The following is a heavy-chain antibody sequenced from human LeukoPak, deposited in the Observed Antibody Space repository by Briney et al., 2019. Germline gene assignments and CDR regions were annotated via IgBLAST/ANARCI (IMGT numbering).Heavy chain of an antibody. V-gene: IGHV1-2*02. CDR2: INPNSGGT. J-gene: IGHJ4*02. CDR1: GYTFTGYY. CDR3: ARDRGLNIVVVPAAMYYFDY. D-gene: IGHD2-2*01. Sequence: ASVKVSCKASGYTFTGYYMHWVRQAPGQGLEWMGWINPNSGGTNYAQKFQGRVTMTRDTSISTAYMELSRLRSDDTAVYYCARDRGLNIVVVPAAMYYFDYWGQGTLVTVSS.